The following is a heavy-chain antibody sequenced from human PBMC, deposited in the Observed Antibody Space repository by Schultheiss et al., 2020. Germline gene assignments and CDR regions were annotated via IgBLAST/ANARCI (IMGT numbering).Heavy chain of an antibody. D-gene: IGHD3-10*01. CDR1: GFTFKNYA. CDR2: ISGSGGST. Sequence: GGSLRLSCAASGFTFKNYAISWVRQAAGKGLEWVSAISGSGGSTYYADSVKGRFTISRDNSKNTLYLQMNSLRAEDTAVYYCAKGLTGLWFRELLVYWGQGTLGNV. CDR3: AKGLTGLWFRELLVY. V-gene: IGHV3-23*01. J-gene: IGHJ4*02.